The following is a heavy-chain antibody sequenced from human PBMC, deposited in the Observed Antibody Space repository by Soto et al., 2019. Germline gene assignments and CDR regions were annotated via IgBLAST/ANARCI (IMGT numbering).Heavy chain of an antibody. V-gene: IGHV4-4*02. Sequence: SETLSLTCAVSSGSISSSNWWSWVRQPPGKGLEWIGEIYHSGSTNYNPSLKSRVTISVDKSKNQFSLKLSSVTAADTAVYYCARVTLNHPPWSPGRKFPRDAFDIWGQGTMVTVSS. D-gene: IGHD3-10*01. J-gene: IGHJ3*02. CDR3: ARVTLNHPPWSPGRKFPRDAFDI. CDR2: IYHSGST. CDR1: SGSISSSNW.